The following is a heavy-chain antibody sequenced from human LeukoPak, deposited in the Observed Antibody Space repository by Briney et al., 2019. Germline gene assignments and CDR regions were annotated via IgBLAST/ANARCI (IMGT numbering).Heavy chain of an antibody. CDR2: ISVYNVNT. D-gene: IGHD5-12*01. J-gene: IGHJ4*02. Sequence: ASVKVSCKASGYTFTSYGISWVGQAPGQGLEWLGWISVYNVNTNYAQKLQGRVTMTTDTSPSTVYMELRSMRCDDTAVYCCARDYCGYDGFDYWGQGTLVTVSS. CDR3: ARDYCGYDGFDY. V-gene: IGHV1-18*01. CDR1: GYTFTSYG.